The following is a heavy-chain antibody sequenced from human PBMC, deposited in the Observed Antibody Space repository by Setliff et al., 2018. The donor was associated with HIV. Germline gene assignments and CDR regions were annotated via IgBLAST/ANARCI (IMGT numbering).Heavy chain of an antibody. CDR3: ARGNIDYWTGYYSRSGYFYYMDV. V-gene: IGHV4-31*03. D-gene: IGHD3-3*01. CDR1: GGSISGNYY. Sequence: SETLSLTCTVTGGSISGNYYWTWIRQHPGKGLEWIGYFYYRGTTYYTPSLKSRVTISVDSSKNQFSLKLTSVTAADTAVYYCARGNIDYWTGYYSRSGYFYYMDVWGRGTTVT. J-gene: IGHJ6*03. CDR2: FYYRGTT.